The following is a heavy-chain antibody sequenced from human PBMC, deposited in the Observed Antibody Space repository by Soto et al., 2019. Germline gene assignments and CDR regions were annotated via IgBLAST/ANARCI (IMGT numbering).Heavy chain of an antibody. CDR1: GSTFSSYE. D-gene: IGHD1-7*01. J-gene: IGHJ4*02. V-gene: IGHV3-48*03. Sequence: GGSLRLSCAASGSTFSSYEMNWVRQAPGKGLEWVSYISSSGSTIYYADSVKGRFTISRDNAKNSLYLQMNSLRAEDTAVYYCARSLNFLFDYWGQGTLVTVSS. CDR3: ARSLNFLFDY. CDR2: ISSSGSTI.